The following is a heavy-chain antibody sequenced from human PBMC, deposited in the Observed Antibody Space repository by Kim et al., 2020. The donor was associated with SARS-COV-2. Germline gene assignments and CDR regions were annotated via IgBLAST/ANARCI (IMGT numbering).Heavy chain of an antibody. J-gene: IGHJ1*01. D-gene: IGHD1-26*01. Sequence: NYAQKCQGRVTITADKSTSTAYMELSRLRSEDTAVYYCARGGSYPEYFQHWGQGTLVTVSS. CDR3: ARGGSYPEYFQH. V-gene: IGHV1-69*02.